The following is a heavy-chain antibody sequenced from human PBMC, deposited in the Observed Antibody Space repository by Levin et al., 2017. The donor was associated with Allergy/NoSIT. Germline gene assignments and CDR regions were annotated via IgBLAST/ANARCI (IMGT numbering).Heavy chain of an antibody. J-gene: IGHJ4*02. Sequence: GESLKISCKASGYTFTSYGISWVRQAPGQGLEWMGWTSAYNGNTNYAQKVQGRVTMTTDTSTNTAYMELRSLRSDDTAVYSCARVRSYDSRGYYQFDYWGQGTLVTVSS. CDR3: ARVRSYDSRGYYQFDY. CDR2: TSAYNGNT. D-gene: IGHD3-22*01. V-gene: IGHV1-18*01. CDR1: GYTFTSYG.